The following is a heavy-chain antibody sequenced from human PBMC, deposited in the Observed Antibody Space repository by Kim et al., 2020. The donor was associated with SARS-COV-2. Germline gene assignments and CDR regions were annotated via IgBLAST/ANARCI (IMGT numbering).Heavy chain of an antibody. CDR3: ARTRFTMIVVVTHFDY. J-gene: IGHJ4*02. V-gene: IGHV4-31*02. Sequence: SLKSRVTISVDTSKNQFSLKLSSVTAADTAVYYCARTRFTMIVVVTHFDYWGQGTLVTVSS. D-gene: IGHD3-22*01.